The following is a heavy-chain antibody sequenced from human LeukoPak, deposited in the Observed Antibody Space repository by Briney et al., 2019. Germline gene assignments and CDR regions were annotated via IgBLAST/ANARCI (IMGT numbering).Heavy chain of an antibody. CDR1: GFTFSSYW. J-gene: IGHJ4*02. Sequence: PGGSLRLPCAASGFTFSSYWMSWVRQAPGKGLEWVANIKQDGSEKYYVDSVKGRFTISRDNAKNSLYLQMNSLRAEDTAVYYCARKVLWFGEVAIGFDYWGQGTLVTVSS. V-gene: IGHV3-7*01. CDR2: IKQDGSEK. CDR3: ARKVLWFGEVAIGFDY. D-gene: IGHD3-10*01.